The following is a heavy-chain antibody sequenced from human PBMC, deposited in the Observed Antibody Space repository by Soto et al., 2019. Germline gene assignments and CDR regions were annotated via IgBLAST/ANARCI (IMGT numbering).Heavy chain of an antibody. Sequence: EGSLRLSCAASGFTFSSYSMNWVRQAPGKGLEWVSSISSSSSYIYYADSVKGRFTISRDNAKNSLYLQMNSLRAEDTAVYYCARVPTYGSGSYYNPDNYYYYGMDVWGQGTTVTVSS. D-gene: IGHD3-10*01. CDR1: GFTFSSYS. V-gene: IGHV3-21*01. J-gene: IGHJ6*02. CDR2: ISSSSSYI. CDR3: ARVPTYGSGSYYNPDNYYYYGMDV.